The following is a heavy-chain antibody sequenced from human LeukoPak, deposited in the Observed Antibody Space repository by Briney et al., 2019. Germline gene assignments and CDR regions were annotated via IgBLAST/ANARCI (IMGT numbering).Heavy chain of an antibody. D-gene: IGHD6-19*01. CDR1: GGSVSSGSYH. V-gene: IGHV4-61*01. Sequence: SETLSLTCTVSGGSVSSGSYHWSWIRQPPGKELEWIGSIYYSGSTNYNPSLKSRVTISVDTSKNQFSLKLSSVTAADTAMFYCARASFLYRGGWYYFDYWGQGTLVTVSS. J-gene: IGHJ4*02. CDR2: IYYSGST. CDR3: ARASFLYRGGWYYFDY.